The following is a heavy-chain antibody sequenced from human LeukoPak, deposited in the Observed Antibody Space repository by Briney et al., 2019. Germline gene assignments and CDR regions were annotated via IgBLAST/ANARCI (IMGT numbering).Heavy chain of an antibody. V-gene: IGHV5-51*01. Sequence: GASLQISCKGSGYSFTSYWIGWVRPLPGKGLEWMGIIYPGDSDTRYSPSFQGQVTISADKSISTAYLQWSSLKASDTAMYYCARHILGYCSSTSCYSGGLDYWGQGTLVTVSS. J-gene: IGHJ4*02. CDR1: GYSFTSYW. CDR2: IYPGDSDT. D-gene: IGHD2-2*01. CDR3: ARHILGYCSSTSCYSGGLDY.